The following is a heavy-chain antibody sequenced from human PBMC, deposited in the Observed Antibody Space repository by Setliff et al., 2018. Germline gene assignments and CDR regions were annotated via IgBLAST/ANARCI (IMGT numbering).Heavy chain of an antibody. J-gene: IGHJ5*02. D-gene: IGHD3-10*01. CDR3: ARGPYGSGRHGWFDP. V-gene: IGHV1-46*01. Sequence: GASVKVSCKASGYIFTSYFIHWVRQAPGQGLELMGIINPSGGSTSYAQKFQGRVTMTRDTSTRTVYMELSSLRSEDTAMYYCARGPYGSGRHGWFDPWGQGTLVTVSS. CDR2: INPSGGST. CDR1: GYIFTSYF.